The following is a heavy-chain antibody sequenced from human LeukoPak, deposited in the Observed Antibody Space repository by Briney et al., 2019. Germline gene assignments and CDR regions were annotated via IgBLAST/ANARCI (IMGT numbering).Heavy chain of an antibody. V-gene: IGHV6-1*01. CDR3: AREDCSGGSCYGGFDC. D-gene: IGHD2-15*01. CDR1: GDSVSSNSAA. J-gene: IGHJ4*02. Sequence: SQTLSLTCAISGDSVSSNSAAWNWIRQSPSRGLEWLGRTCQRSKWYNGYALSVKSRITINPDTSKNQFSLQLNSVTPEDTAVYYCAREDCSGGSCYGGFDCWGQGTLVTVSS. CDR2: TCQRSKWYN.